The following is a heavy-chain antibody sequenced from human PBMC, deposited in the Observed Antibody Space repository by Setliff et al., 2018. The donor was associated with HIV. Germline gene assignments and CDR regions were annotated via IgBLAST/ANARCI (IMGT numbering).Heavy chain of an antibody. CDR2: VWYDGSTK. J-gene: IGHJ4*02. CDR3: ARVGYCSGDSCYSLPPYFDY. Sequence: GGSLRLSCAASGFTFNYYGLHWVRQAPGKGLEWVAVVWYDGSTKYYADSVMGRFAISRDNAQNSLSLQMNSLRAEDTALYYCARVGYCSGDSCYSLPPYFDYWGQGTLVTVSS. D-gene: IGHD2-15*01. V-gene: IGHV3-33*01. CDR1: GFTFNYYG.